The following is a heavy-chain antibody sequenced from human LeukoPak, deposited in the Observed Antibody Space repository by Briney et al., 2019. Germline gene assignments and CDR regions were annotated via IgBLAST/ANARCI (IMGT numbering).Heavy chain of an antibody. J-gene: IGHJ4*02. D-gene: IGHD4-23*01. CDR2: ISGSGGST. Sequence: GGSLRLSCAASGFTFSSYAMSWVRQAPGKGLEWVSAISGSGGSTYYADSVKGRFTISRDNSKNTLYLQMNSLGAEDTAVYYCAKDDSSVVTNFDYWGQGTLVTVSS. V-gene: IGHV3-23*01. CDR1: GFTFSSYA. CDR3: AKDDSSVVTNFDY.